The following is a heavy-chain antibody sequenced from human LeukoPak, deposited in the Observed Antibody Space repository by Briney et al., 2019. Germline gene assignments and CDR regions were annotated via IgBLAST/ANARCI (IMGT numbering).Heavy chain of an antibody. Sequence: ASVKVSCKASGYTFTGYYMHWVRQAPGQGFEWMGWINPNSGGTNYAQKFQGRVTMTRDTSISTAYMELSRLRSDDTAVYYCARVPPSIVGAIDYWGQGTLVTVSS. V-gene: IGHV1-2*02. CDR1: GYTFTGYY. CDR2: INPNSGGT. D-gene: IGHD1-26*01. CDR3: ARVPPSIVGAIDY. J-gene: IGHJ4*02.